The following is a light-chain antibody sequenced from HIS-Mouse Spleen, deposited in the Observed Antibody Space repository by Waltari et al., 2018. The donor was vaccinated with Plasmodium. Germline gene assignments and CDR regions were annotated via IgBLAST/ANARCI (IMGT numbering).Light chain of an antibody. CDR3: SSHAGSNNLV. J-gene: IGLJ2*01. Sequence: QSALTQPPSASGSPGQSVTISCTGTSSHVGGYNYVSCYQQPPGKAPKLLMYAVSKRPPGVPDCFSGAKSGNTASLTVSGRQAEGEADYYCSSHAGSNNLVFGRGTKLTVL. CDR2: AVS. V-gene: IGLV2-8*01. CDR1: SSHVGGYNY.